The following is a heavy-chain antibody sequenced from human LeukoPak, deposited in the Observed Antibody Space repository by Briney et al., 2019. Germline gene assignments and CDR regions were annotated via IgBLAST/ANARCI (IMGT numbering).Heavy chain of an antibody. Sequence: ASVKVSFMASGYAFTTYGISGVRQAPGQGLEWMGWISVYNGHTELPHRLQDRVTITIDTFTDTAYLELRRLTSADTAVYFCARRDGGIYPDYNRELWGQGTLLSVS. D-gene: IGHD4-11*01. CDR3: ARRDGGIYPDYNREL. CDR2: ISVYNGHT. CDR1: GYAFTTYG. V-gene: IGHV1-18*01. J-gene: IGHJ4*02.